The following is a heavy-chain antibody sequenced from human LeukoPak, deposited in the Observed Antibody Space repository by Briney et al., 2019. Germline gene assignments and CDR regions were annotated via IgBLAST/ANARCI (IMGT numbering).Heavy chain of an antibody. J-gene: IGHJ4*02. D-gene: IGHD3-22*01. Sequence: GGSLRLSCAASGFTLTNAWMNWVRQAPGKGLEWVSFIYSDNTHYSDSVKGRFTISRDNAKNSLYLQMNTLRAEDTAAYYCARDRHKYNYDSGGYPPYWGQGTLVTVSS. CDR3: ARDRHKYNYDSGGYPPY. CDR1: GFTLTNAW. V-gene: IGHV3-69-1*01. CDR2: IYSDNT.